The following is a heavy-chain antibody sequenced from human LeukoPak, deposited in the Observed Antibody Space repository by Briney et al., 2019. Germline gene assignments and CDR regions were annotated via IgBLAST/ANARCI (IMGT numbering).Heavy chain of an antibody. J-gene: IGHJ4*02. CDR2: ISSNGGST. Sequence: GGSLRLSCSASGFTFSSYAMHWVRQAPGQGLEYVSAISSNGGSTYYADSVKGRFTISRDNSKNTLYLQMSSLRAEDTAAYYYVKGSIAVASSNFDYWGQGTLVTVSS. CDR1: GFTFSSYA. CDR3: VKGSIAVASSNFDY. V-gene: IGHV3-64D*06. D-gene: IGHD6-19*01.